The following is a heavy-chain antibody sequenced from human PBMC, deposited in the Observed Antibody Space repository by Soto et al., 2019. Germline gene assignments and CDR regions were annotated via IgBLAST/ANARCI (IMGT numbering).Heavy chain of an antibody. CDR3: ARARIRCGGDCYFYSPSEYFQH. V-gene: IGHV3-30-3*01. CDR2: ISYDGSNK. D-gene: IGHD2-21*02. CDR1: GFTFSSYA. Sequence: SGGSLRLSCAASGFTFSSYAMHWVRQAPGKGLEWVAVISYDGSNKYYADSVKGRFTISRDNSKNTLYLQMNSLRAEDTAVYYCARARIRCGGDCYFYSPSEYFQHWGQGTLVTVSS. J-gene: IGHJ1*01.